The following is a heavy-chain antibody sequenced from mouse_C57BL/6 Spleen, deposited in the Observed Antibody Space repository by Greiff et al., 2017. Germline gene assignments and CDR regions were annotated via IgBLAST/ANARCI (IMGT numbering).Heavy chain of an antibody. J-gene: IGHJ1*03. CDR2: IWSGGST. D-gene: IGHD2-4*01. CDR3: ARGIYYDSIYWYVDV. CDR1: GFSLPSYG. V-gene: IGHV2-2*01. Sequence: QVQLQQSGPGLVQPSQSLSITCTVSGFSLPSYGVHWVRQSPGKGLEWLGVIWSGGSTDYNAAFIFRLCISKDNYKSQVFLKMNSLQADDTAIYYCARGIYYDSIYWYVDVWGKGTTVTVSS.